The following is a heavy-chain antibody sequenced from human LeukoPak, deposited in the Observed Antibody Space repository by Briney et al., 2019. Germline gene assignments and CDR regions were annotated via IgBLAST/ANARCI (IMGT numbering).Heavy chain of an antibody. V-gene: IGHV4-4*02. D-gene: IGHD1-26*01. Sequence: PSETLSLTCAVSGGSISSSNWWSWVRQPPGKGLEWIGEIYHSGSTNYNPSLKSRVTISVDKSKNQFSLKLSSVTAADTAVYYCARFSGSYSGWAFDIWGQGTMVTVSS. CDR3: ARFSGSYSGWAFDI. CDR2: IYHSGST. CDR1: GGSISSSNW. J-gene: IGHJ3*02.